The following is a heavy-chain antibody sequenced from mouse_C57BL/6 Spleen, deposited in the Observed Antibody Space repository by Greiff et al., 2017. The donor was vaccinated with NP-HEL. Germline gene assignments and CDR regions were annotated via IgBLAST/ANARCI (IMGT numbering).Heavy chain of an antibody. V-gene: IGHV5-17*01. CDR2: ISSGSSTI. CDR3: ARGPRTTVVAPFDY. J-gene: IGHJ2*01. D-gene: IGHD1-1*01. Sequence: EVMLVESGGGLVKPGGSLKLSCAASGFTFSDYGMHWVRQAPEKGLEWVAYISSGSSTIYYADTVKGRFTISRDNAKNTLFLQLTSLRSADTAMYYWARGPRTTVVAPFDYWGQGTTLTVSS. CDR1: GFTFSDYG.